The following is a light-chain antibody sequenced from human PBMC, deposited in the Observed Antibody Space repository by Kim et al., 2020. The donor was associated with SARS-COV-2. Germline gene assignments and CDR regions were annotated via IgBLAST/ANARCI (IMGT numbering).Light chain of an antibody. CDR1: QSVTSNY. CDR3: QQYDTSPYT. CDR2: DAS. J-gene: IGKJ2*01. V-gene: IGKV3-20*01. Sequence: EILLTQSPGTLSLSPGERATLSCRASQSVTSNYLAWYQQKAGQAPRLLIYDASSRATGIPDRVSGSGSGTEFTLTISRLEPEDFAVYYCQQYDTSPYTFGQGTKLEI.